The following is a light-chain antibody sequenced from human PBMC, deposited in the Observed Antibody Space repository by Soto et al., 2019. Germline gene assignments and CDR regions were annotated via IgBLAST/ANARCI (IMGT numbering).Light chain of an antibody. CDR1: QSVSSY. CDR2: DAS. V-gene: IGKV3-11*01. CDR3: QQRANGPRT. Sequence: EIVLTQSPATLSLSPGERATLSCRASQSVSSYFAWYQQKPGQAPRLLIYDASNRATGIPARFSGSGSGTDFTLPISSLEPEDFAVYYCQQRANGPRTFGQGTRVQIK. J-gene: IGKJ1*01.